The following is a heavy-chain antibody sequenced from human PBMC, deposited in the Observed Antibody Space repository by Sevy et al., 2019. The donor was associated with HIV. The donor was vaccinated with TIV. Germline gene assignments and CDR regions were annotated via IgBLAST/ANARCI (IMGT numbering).Heavy chain of an antibody. CDR1: GYSISSGYY. J-gene: IGHJ4*02. CDR2: IYHSGST. CDR3: ARENTDYGDYGGIDY. D-gene: IGHD4-17*01. V-gene: IGHV4-38-2*02. Sequence: SETLSLTCAVPGYSISSGYYWGWIRQPPGKGLEWIGSIYHSGSTYYNPSLKSRVTISVDTSKNQFSLKLSSVTAADTAVYYCARENTDYGDYGGIDYWGQGTLVTVSS.